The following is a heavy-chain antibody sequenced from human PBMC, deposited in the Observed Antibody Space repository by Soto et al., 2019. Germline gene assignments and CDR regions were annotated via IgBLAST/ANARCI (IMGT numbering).Heavy chain of an antibody. D-gene: IGHD5-12*01. CDR1: AGSINSDY. V-gene: IGHV4-59*03. J-gene: IGHJ6*02. CDR2: LSKSGST. Sequence: SETLSLTCTVSAGSINSDYWSWIRQPPGKGLEWIGSLSKSGSTIHNPSLRGRVTISGLTSRNEFSLKLTSVTAADTAVYYCSRGYSGPRADVWGEGTTVSV. CDR3: SRGYSGPRADV.